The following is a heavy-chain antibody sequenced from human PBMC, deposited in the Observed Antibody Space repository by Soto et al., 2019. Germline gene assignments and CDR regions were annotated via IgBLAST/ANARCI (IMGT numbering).Heavy chain of an antibody. V-gene: IGHV4-59*01. CDR1: GGSISSYY. CDR2: IYYSGST. Sequence: SETLSLTCTVSGGSISSYYWSWIRQPPGKGLEWIGYIYYSGSTNYNPSLKSRVTISVDTSKNQFSLKLSSVTAADTAVYYCASYSSGGPYFDYWGQGTLVTAPQ. D-gene: IGHD6-19*01. CDR3: ASYSSGGPYFDY. J-gene: IGHJ4*02.